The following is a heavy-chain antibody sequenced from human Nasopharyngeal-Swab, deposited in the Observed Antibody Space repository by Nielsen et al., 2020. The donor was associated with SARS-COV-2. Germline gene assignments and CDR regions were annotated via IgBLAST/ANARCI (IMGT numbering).Heavy chain of an antibody. D-gene: IGHD2-2*01. V-gene: IGHV3-9*01. J-gene: IGHJ6*02. CDR1: RFTFDDYA. Sequence: GGSLRLSCAASRFTFDDYAMHWVRQAPGKGLEWVSGISWNSGSIGYVDSVKGRFTISRDNAKNSLYLQMNSLRAEDTALYYCATLPAAIPSYYGMDVWGQGTTVTVSS. CDR2: ISWNSGSI. CDR3: ATLPAAIPSYYGMDV.